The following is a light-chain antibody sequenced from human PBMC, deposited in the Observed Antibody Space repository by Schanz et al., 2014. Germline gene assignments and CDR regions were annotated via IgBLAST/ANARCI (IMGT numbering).Light chain of an antibody. Sequence: DIQMTQSPSSLSASVGDRVTITCQASQGITKFLNWYQQKAGKAPQLLISDSSNLQTGVPPRFSGSGSGTDFTFTISNLQPEDIATYYCLQSDSLPATFGGGTKVEI. CDR2: DSS. J-gene: IGKJ4*01. CDR3: LQSDSLPAT. V-gene: IGKV1-33*01. CDR1: QGITKF.